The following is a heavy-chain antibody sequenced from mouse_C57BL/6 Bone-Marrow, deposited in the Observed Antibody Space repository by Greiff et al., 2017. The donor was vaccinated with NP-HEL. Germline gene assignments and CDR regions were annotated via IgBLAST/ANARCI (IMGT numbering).Heavy chain of an antibody. Sequence: VQLQQPGAELVRPGTSVKLSCKASGYTFTSYWMHWVKQRPGQGLEWIGVIGPSDSYTTYNQKFKGKATLTVDTSSRTAYMQLSSLTSEDSAVYYCASKPGYSNYPFAYWGQGTLVTVAA. V-gene: IGHV1-59*01. CDR2: IGPSDSYT. CDR3: ASKPGYSNYPFAY. J-gene: IGHJ3*01. CDR1: GYTFTSYW. D-gene: IGHD2-5*01.